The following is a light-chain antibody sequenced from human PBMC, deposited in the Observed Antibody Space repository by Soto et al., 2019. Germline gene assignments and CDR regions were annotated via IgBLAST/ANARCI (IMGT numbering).Light chain of an antibody. V-gene: IGKV3D-15*01. CDR3: QQYYNWGLS. CDR1: ENVGTN. J-gene: IGKJ4*01. CDR2: GSS. Sequence: IVMTQSPATLSVSPGEGVTLSCRASENVGTNLAWYQQKPGQAPRLLMYGSSTRATGIPATFSGSWSGAEFTLTISSLESEEFAVYYCQQYYNWGLSFGGGTKVEIK.